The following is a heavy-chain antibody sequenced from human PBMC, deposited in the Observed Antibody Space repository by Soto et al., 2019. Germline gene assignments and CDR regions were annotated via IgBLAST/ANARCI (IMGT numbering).Heavy chain of an antibody. Sequence: QVQLVQSGAELKKPGSSVKVSCTASGDTFSFYTMNWVRQSPGQGPEWMGRIIPMVRMANYAQKFQGRVTIITDKSTRTSYMELSSLRSEDTAVYYCASNYCSGSAPFDYWGQGTLVTVSS. CDR1: GDTFSFYT. D-gene: IGHD3-10*01. CDR3: ASNYCSGSAPFDY. J-gene: IGHJ4*02. V-gene: IGHV1-69*02. CDR2: IIPMVRMA.